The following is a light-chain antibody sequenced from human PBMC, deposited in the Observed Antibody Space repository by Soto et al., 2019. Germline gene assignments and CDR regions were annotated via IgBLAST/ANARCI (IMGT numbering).Light chain of an antibody. CDR1: QSVSSSY. J-gene: IGKJ5*01. Sequence: EIVLTQSPCTLALSPGERATLSCRASQSVSSSYLAWYQQKPGQPPRLLIYGASSRATGIPARFSGSGSGTDFTLTISRLEPEDFAVFYCQHYDSLPITFGQGTRLEIK. CDR2: GAS. V-gene: IGKV3-20*01. CDR3: QHYDSLPIT.